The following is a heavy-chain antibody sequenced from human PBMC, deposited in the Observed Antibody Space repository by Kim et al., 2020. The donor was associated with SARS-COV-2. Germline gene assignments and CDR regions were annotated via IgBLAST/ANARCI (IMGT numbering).Heavy chain of an antibody. Sequence: GGSLRLSCAASGFTFSSYAMHWVRQAPGKGLEWVAVISYDGINKYYVDSVKGRFTISRDNSKNTLYLQMNSLRAEDTAVYYCARDSDGYYDILTGYDDAFDIWGQGTMVTVSS. CDR2: ISYDGINK. V-gene: IGHV3-30-3*01. D-gene: IGHD3-9*01. CDR1: GFTFSSYA. J-gene: IGHJ3*02. CDR3: ARDSDGYYDILTGYDDAFDI.